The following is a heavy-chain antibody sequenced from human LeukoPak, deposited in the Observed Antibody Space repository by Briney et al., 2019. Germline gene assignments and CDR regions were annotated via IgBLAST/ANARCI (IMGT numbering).Heavy chain of an antibody. D-gene: IGHD2-15*01. V-gene: IGHV1-2*02. Sequence: ASVKVSCKASGYAFTGYYIHWVRQAPGQGPVWMGWINPSSGGTNYAKKFQGRVTMTRDTSISTAYMELSTLRSDDTAVYYCARVFDCSGGSCYGYWYFDLWGRGTLVTVSS. CDR1: GYAFTGYY. CDR2: INPSSGGT. CDR3: ARVFDCSGGSCYGYWYFDL. J-gene: IGHJ2*01.